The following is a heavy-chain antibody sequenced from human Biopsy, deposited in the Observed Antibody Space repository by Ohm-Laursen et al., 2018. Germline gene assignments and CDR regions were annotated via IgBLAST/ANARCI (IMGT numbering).Heavy chain of an antibody. CDR2: IYSSGST. CDR1: GGSISNYY. V-gene: IGHV4-4*07. CDR3: AREPRIAAVAYFDP. Sequence: SDTLSLTCTVSGGSISNYYWSWIRQPAGKGLEWIGRIYSSGSTNYNPSLKSRVTMSVDTSKNQFSLILSSMTAADTAVYYCAREPRIAAVAYFDPWGQGTPVTVSS. D-gene: IGHD6-13*01. J-gene: IGHJ5*02.